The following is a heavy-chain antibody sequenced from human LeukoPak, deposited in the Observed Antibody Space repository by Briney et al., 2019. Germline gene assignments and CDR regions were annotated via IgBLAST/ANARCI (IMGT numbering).Heavy chain of an antibody. CDR1: GVSVCSYSAA. V-gene: IGHV6-1*01. D-gene: IGHD6-13*01. J-gene: IGHJ6*02. Sequence: SQTLSLTCAISGVSVCSYSAAWNWKTQSTWRGFEWLGRTYCRSKLYNDYAVSGKSRSTINPDTSKNQFPLQLNSVAPEDTAVYYCARDRGRQQLEYYYYSGMDVWGQGTTVTVSS. CDR2: TYCRSKLYN. CDR3: ARDRGRQQLEYYYYSGMDV.